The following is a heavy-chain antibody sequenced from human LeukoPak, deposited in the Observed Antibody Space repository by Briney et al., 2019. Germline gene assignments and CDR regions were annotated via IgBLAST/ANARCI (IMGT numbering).Heavy chain of an antibody. CDR2: IYYSGST. Sequence: SETLSLTCTVSGGSISSYYWSWIRQPPGKGLEWIGYIYYSGSTNYNPSLKSRVTISVDTSKNQFSLKLSSVTAADTAVYYCARGDQIAAYDYWGQGTLVTVSS. V-gene: IGHV4-59*08. D-gene: IGHD6-6*01. CDR3: ARGDQIAAYDY. J-gene: IGHJ4*02. CDR1: GGSISSYY.